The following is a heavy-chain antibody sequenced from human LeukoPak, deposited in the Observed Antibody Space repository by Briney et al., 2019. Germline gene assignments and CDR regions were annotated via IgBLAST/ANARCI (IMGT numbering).Heavy chain of an antibody. CDR1: GITFSSYW. V-gene: IGHV3-74*01. CDR3: ASYYYDSSGAI. J-gene: IGHJ3*02. Sequence: GGSLRLSCAASGITFSSYWMHWVRPAPGKELVWISQINSDGSSTSYADSVKGRFTISRDNAKNTLYLQMNSLRAEDTAVYYCASYYYDSSGAIWGQGTMVTVSS. D-gene: IGHD3-22*01. CDR2: INSDGSST.